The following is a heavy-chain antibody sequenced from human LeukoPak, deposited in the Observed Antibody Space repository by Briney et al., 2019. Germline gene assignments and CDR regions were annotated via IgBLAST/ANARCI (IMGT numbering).Heavy chain of an antibody. CDR3: ARDRCTNGVCYGDDAFDI. J-gene: IGHJ3*02. V-gene: IGHV1-2*02. Sequence: ASVKVSCKASGYTFTSYGISWVRQAPGQGLEWMGWINPNSGGTNYAQKFQGRVTMTRDTSISTAYMELSRLRSDDTAVYYCARDRCTNGVCYGDDAFDIWGQGTMVTVSS. D-gene: IGHD2-8*01. CDR1: GYTFTSYG. CDR2: INPNSGGT.